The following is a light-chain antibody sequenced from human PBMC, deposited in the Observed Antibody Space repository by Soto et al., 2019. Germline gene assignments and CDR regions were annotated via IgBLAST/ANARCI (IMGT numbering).Light chain of an antibody. CDR1: QNVSSSY. J-gene: IGKJ4*01. V-gene: IGKV3-20*01. Sequence: EIVLMQSPGTLSLSPGERATLSCRASQNVSSSYLAWYQQKPGQAPRLLIYGASSRATGIPDRFSGSGSGTDFTLTISRLEPEDFAVYYCQQYGSSPPLTFGGGTKVDIK. CDR3: QQYGSSPPLT. CDR2: GAS.